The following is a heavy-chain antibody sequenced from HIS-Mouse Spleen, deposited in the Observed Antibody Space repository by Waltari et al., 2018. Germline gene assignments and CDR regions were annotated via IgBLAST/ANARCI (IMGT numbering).Heavy chain of an antibody. Sequence: QVQLVESGGGVVQPGRSLRLSCSASRFTFGSYGMHWVRQAPGKGLEWVAVISYDGSNKYYADSVKGRFTISRDNSKNTLYLQMNSLRAEDTAVYYCAKDKHHAFDYWGQGTLVTVSS. J-gene: IGHJ4*02. CDR3: AKDKHHAFDY. CDR1: RFTFGSYG. CDR2: ISYDGSNK. V-gene: IGHV3-30*18.